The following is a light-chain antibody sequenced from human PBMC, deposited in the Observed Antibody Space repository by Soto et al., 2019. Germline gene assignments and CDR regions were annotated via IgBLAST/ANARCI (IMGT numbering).Light chain of an antibody. CDR1: QGISSY. Sequence: AIRMTQSPSSFSASTGDRVTITCRASQGISSYLAWYQQKPGKAPKLLIYAASTLQSGVPSRFSGSGSGTDFTLTISCLQSEDFATYYCQQYYSYPETFGPGTKVDI. J-gene: IGKJ3*01. CDR2: AAS. V-gene: IGKV1-8*01. CDR3: QQYYSYPET.